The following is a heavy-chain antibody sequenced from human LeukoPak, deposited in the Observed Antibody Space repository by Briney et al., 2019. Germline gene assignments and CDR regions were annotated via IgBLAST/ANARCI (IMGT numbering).Heavy chain of an antibody. CDR2: IIPIFDTA. CDR1: GGTFSSYA. CDR3: ARGGGYSGYEDY. Sequence: GASVKVSCKASGGTFSSYAISWVRQAPGQGLEWMGGIIPIFDTANYAQKSQGRVTITADESKSTAYMELSSLRSEDTAVYYCARGGGYSGYEDYWGQGTLVTVSS. D-gene: IGHD5-12*01. J-gene: IGHJ4*02. V-gene: IGHV1-69*01.